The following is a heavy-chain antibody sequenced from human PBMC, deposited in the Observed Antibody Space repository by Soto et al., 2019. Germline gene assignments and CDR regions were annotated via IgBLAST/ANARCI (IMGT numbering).Heavy chain of an antibody. CDR1: GFMFSTYA. CDR3: ARDQGRTVTRGDWFDP. V-gene: IGHV3-30-3*01. D-gene: IGHD6-19*01. CDR2: ISYDGNDI. Sequence: GSLRLSSAASGFMFSTYAMHWVRQAPGKGLEWVAVISYDGNDIYYGDSVKGRFTISRDNSRNTLYLEMNSLKPDDTAVFYCARDQGRTVTRGDWFDPWGQGTLVTVSS. J-gene: IGHJ5*02.